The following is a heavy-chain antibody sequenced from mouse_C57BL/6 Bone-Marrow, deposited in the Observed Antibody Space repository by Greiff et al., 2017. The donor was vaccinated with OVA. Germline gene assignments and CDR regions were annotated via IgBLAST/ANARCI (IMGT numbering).Heavy chain of an antibody. Sequence: VQLQQSGPGLVQPSQSLSITCTVSGFSLTSYGVHWVRQSPGKGLEWLGVIWSGGSTDYNAAFISRLSISKDNSKSQVFFKMNSLQADDTAIYYCARGSGAWFAYWGQGTLVTVSA. CDR2: IWSGGST. D-gene: IGHD4-1*01. CDR1: GFSLTSYG. J-gene: IGHJ3*01. CDR3: ARGSGAWFAY. V-gene: IGHV2-2*01.